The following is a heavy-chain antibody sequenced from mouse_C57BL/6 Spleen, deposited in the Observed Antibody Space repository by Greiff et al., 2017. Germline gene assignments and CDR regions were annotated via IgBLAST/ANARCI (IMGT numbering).Heavy chain of an antibody. CDR2: IDPSDSYT. J-gene: IGHJ4*01. V-gene: IGHV1-69*01. Sequence: VQLQQPGAELVMPGASVKLSCKASGYTFTSYWMHWVKQRPGQGLEWIGEIDPSDSYTNYNQKFKGKSTLTVDKSSSTAYMQLSSLTSEDSAVYYCARSSYLRHAMDYWGQGTSVTVSS. CDR3: ARSSYLRHAMDY. D-gene: IGHD5-5*01. CDR1: GYTFTSYW.